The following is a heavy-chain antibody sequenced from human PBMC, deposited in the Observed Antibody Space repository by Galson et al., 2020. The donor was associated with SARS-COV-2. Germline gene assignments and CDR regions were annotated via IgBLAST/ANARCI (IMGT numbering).Heavy chain of an antibody. Sequence: SLKISCAASGFTFDDYAMHWVRQAPGKGLEWVSGISWNSGSIGYADSVKGRFTISRDNAKNSLYLQMNSLRAEDTALYYCATHSSSWSPDAYYYYGMDVWGQGTTVTVSS. D-gene: IGHD6-13*01. J-gene: IGHJ6*02. V-gene: IGHV3-9*01. CDR2: ISWNSGSI. CDR1: GFTFDDYA. CDR3: ATHSSSWSPDAYYYYGMDV.